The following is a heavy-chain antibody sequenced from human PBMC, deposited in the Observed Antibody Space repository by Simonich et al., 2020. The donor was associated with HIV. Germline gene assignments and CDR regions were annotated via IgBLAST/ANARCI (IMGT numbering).Heavy chain of an antibody. D-gene: IGHD1-1*01. J-gene: IGHJ4*02. Sequence: EVQLVAAGGGLVQPGGYLRLSCAASGFIVSSNYMSWVRQAPGKGQGWVATINSRSDNNYDADSVGGRFTVSRDNAKNSLSLQMHSLRAEDTAVYYCAPGGLDLPPDYWGQGTLVTVSS. CDR2: INSRSDNN. V-gene: IGHV3-21*01. CDR1: GFIVSSNY. CDR3: APGGLDLPPDY.